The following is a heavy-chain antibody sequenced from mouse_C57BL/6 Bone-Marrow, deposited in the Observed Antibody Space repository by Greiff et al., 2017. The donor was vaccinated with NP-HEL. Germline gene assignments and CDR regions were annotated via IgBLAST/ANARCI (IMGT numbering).Heavy chain of an antibody. D-gene: IGHD1-1*01. J-gene: IGHJ1*03. Sequence: VQLQQSGAELVKPGASVKISCKASGYAFSSYWMNWVKQRPGRGLEWIGRIDPNSGGTKYNEKFKSKATLTVDKPSSTAYMQLSSLTSEDSAVYYCANYYGSSFYWYFDVWGTGTTVTVSS. CDR1: GYAFSSYW. CDR3: ANYYGSSFYWYFDV. CDR2: IDPNSGGT. V-gene: IGHV1-72*01.